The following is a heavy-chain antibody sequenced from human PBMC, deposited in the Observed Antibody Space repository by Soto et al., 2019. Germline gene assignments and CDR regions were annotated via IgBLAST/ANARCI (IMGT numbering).Heavy chain of an antibody. J-gene: IGHJ4*02. V-gene: IGHV3-30*18. Sequence: GGALRRSYARSGGTFSSYRRHWVRQATGKGLEWVAVISYDGSNKYYADSVKGRFTISRDNSKNTLYLQMNSLRAEDTAVYYCAKDIGIAARHYYFDYWGQGTLVTVSS. CDR1: GGTFSSYR. D-gene: IGHD6-6*01. CDR2: ISYDGSNK. CDR3: AKDIGIAARHYYFDY.